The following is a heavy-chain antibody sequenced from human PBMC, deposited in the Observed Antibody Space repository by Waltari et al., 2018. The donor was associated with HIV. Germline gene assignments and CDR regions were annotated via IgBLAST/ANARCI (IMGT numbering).Heavy chain of an antibody. CDR2: IWYDGSNK. V-gene: IGHV3-33*01. Sequence: QVQLVESGGGVVQPGRSLRLPCAASGFTFSSYGMPWVRPAPGKGLEWVAVIWYDGSNKYYADSVKGRFTISRDNSKNTLYLQMNSLRAEDTAVYYCARDHPRITMVQGVIMNWGQGTLVTVSS. D-gene: IGHD3-10*01. CDR1: GFTFSSYG. CDR3: ARDHPRITMVQGVIMN. J-gene: IGHJ4*02.